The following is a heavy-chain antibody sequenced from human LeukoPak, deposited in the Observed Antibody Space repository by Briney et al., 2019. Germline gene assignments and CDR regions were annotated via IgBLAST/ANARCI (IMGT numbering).Heavy chain of an antibody. J-gene: IGHJ5*02. CDR2: FYSGIGT. D-gene: IGHD2-21*01. Sequence: GGSLRLSCAASGFTVTSTYISWLRQAPGRRLEWVSYFYSGIGTAYADSVKGRFTISRDTSKNTLFLQMDRLRAEDTAVYYCARHTRVTHHSPFDPWGQGTLVTVSS. CDR1: GFTVTSTY. V-gene: IGHV3-66*04. CDR3: ARHTRVTHHSPFDP.